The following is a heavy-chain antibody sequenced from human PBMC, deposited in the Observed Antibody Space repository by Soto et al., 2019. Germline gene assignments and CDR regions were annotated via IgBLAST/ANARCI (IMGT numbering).Heavy chain of an antibody. D-gene: IGHD6-13*01. V-gene: IGHV6-1*01. CDR1: GDSVSSNSAA. CDR3: ARVKEFSSSWYGDAFDI. CDR2: TYYRSKWYN. Sequence: SQTLSLTCAISGDSVSSNSAAWNWIRQSPSRGLEWLGRTYYRSKWYNDYAVSVKSRITINPDTSKNQFSLQLNSVTPEDTAVYYCARVKEFSSSWYGDAFDIWGQGTMVTVSS. J-gene: IGHJ3*02.